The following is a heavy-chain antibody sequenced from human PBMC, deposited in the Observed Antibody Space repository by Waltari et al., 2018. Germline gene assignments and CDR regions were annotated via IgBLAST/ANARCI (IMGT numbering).Heavy chain of an antibody. D-gene: IGHD4-17*01. V-gene: IGHV1-69-2*01. CDR3: ATVRARGYFDY. CDR1: GYTFTDTS. Sequence: EVQLVQTGAEVKKTGPTVKISAKVSGYTFTDTSISWVQQAPGKGLEWMGLVDPEDGETIYAEKFQGRVTITADTSTDTAYMELSSLRSEDTAVYYCATVRARGYFDYWGQGTLVTVSS. CDR2: VDPEDGET. J-gene: IGHJ4*02.